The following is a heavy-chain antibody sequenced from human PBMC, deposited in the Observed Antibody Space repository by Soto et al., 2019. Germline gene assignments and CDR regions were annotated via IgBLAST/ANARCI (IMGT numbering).Heavy chain of an antibody. D-gene: IGHD3-10*01. CDR1: GGTFSRYT. CDR2: IMPILGII. J-gene: IGHJ4*01. CDR3: ARKDDGPGDY. Sequence: QVQLVQSGAEVKKPGSSVKVSCKAFGGTFSRYTISWVRQAPGQGLEWMGRIMPILGIINDAQKFQGIVTITAGTSTSTAYMELSSLCADDTAMYYCARKDDGPGDYLGHATLFTFSA. V-gene: IGHV1-69*02.